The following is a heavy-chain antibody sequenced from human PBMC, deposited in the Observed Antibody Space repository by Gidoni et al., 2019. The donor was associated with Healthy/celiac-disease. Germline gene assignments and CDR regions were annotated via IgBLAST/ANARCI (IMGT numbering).Heavy chain of an antibody. CDR1: GFTFSSYA. CDR3: AKGVYAGPTPWNWFDP. J-gene: IGHJ5*02. Sequence: EVQLLESGGGLVQPGGSLRLSCAASGFTFSSYAMSWVRQAPGKGLEWGSASSGSGGSTYYADSVKGRFTISRDNSKNTLYLQMNSLRAEDTAVYYCAKGVYAGPTPWNWFDPWGQGTLVTVSS. V-gene: IGHV3-23*01. CDR2: SSGSGGST. D-gene: IGHD3-10*01.